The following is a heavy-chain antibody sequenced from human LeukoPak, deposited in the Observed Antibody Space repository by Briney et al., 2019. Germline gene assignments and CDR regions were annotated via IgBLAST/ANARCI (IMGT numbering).Heavy chain of an antibody. CDR2: INHSGST. Sequence: SETLSLTCAVYGGSFSGYYWSWIRQPPGKGLEWIGEINHSGSTNYNPSLKSRVTISVDTSKNQFSLKLSSVTAADTAVYYCARDSLVGAYYYFDFWGQGTLVTVSS. J-gene: IGHJ4*02. CDR1: GGSFSGYY. V-gene: IGHV4-34*01. D-gene: IGHD1-26*01. CDR3: ARDSLVGAYYYFDF.